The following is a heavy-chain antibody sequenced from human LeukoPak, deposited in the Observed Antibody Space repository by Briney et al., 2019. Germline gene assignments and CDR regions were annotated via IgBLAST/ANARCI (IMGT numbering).Heavy chain of an antibody. CDR3: ARAHNWKYGTFDY. Sequence: PGGSLRLSCAASGFTFSSYSMNWVRQAPGKGLEWVSCISSSSSYIYYADSVKGRFTISRDDAKNSLYLQMNSLRAEDTAVYYCARAHNWKYGTFDYWGQGTLVTVSS. V-gene: IGHV3-21*01. D-gene: IGHD1-7*01. CDR1: GFTFSSYS. J-gene: IGHJ4*02. CDR2: ISSSSSYI.